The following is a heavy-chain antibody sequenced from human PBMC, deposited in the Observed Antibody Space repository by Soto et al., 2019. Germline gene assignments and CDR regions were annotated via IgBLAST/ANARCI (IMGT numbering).Heavy chain of an antibody. CDR3: ATRITVFGLLIPPFDP. CDR1: GGSVNGYY. CDR2: INHTGGT. D-gene: IGHD3-3*01. Sequence: SETLSLTCAVYGGSVNGYYWNWIRQPTGKGLEWIGEINHTGGTHYNPSLKSRVTMSVDTSKNQFSLRLSSVTAADTAIYYCATRITVFGLLIPPFDPWGQGTQVTVSS. V-gene: IGHV4-34*01. J-gene: IGHJ5*02.